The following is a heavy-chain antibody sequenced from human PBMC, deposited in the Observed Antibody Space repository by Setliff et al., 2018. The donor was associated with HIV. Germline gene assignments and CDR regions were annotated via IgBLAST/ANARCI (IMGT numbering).Heavy chain of an antibody. CDR1: GFTFTSYW. CDR3: ARAEVAMVRGHDY. V-gene: IGHV3-7*01. CDR2: IKQDGSKA. J-gene: IGHJ4*02. D-gene: IGHD3-10*01. Sequence: PGGSLRLSCAASGFTFTSYWMIWVRQAPGKGLEWVANIKQDGSKAYYMDSVKGRFTISRDNPKNSLYLQMTSLRAEDTAVYYCARAEVAMVRGHDYWGQGTLVTVSS.